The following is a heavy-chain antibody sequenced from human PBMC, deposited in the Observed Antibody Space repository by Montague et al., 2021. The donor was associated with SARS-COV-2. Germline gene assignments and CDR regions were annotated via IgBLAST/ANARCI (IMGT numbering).Heavy chain of an antibody. Sequence: SETLSLTCSVSGFSISSGFYWAWLRQSPGKGPEWIGTVYHSGCTHYNPSLKGRVTVSIDTSKNQFSLTVTSVTAADTAVYFCARRGYTGSDYFDYWGQGTLVTVSS. V-gene: IGHV4-38-2*01. CDR2: VYHSGCT. D-gene: IGHD5-12*01. CDR3: ARRGYTGSDYFDY. J-gene: IGHJ4*02. CDR1: GFSISSGFY.